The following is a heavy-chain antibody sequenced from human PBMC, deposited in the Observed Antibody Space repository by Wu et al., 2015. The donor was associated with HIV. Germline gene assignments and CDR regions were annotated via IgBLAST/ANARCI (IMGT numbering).Heavy chain of an antibody. V-gene: IGHV1-46*01. CDR3: ARAGGFCSGTSCLDL. CDR2: INPSSGST. Sequence: QVQLERSGAEVRKPGASVKVSCKASGYTFTDYYIHWVRQSPGHGLEWVGIINPSSGSTSYAQKFKGRVTMTRDTSTATVYMELRNLRSEDTAVYSCARAGGFCSGTSCLDLWGQGTLVTVFS. J-gene: IGHJ5*02. D-gene: IGHD2-2*03. CDR1: GYTFTDYY.